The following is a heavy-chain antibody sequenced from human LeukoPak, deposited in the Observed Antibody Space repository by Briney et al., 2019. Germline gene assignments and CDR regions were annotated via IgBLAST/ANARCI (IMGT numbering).Heavy chain of an antibody. Sequence: PGGSLRLSREVSGITFSTSSMNWVRQAPGKGLEWVSSISSSSSYIYYADSVKGRFTISRDNAKNSLYLQMNSLRAEDTAVYYCARGSYYGSGSYYFDYWGQGTLVTVS. J-gene: IGHJ4*02. D-gene: IGHD3-10*01. CDR3: ARGSYYGSGSYYFDY. V-gene: IGHV3-21*01. CDR2: ISSSSSYI. CDR1: GITFSTSS.